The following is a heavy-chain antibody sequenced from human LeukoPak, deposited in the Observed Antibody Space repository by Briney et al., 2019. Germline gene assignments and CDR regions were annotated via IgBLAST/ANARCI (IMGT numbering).Heavy chain of an antibody. CDR2: ISSSGNTI. J-gene: IGHJ6*02. V-gene: IGHV3-11*01. Sequence: GGSLRLSCAASGFTFSDYYMSWVRQAPGKGLEWVSYISSSGNTILYADSVKGRFTISRDNSQNTLYLQLNSLRAEDTAIYYCAMYTSFNYGAHAMDVWGQGTTVTVSS. CDR3: AMYTSFNYGAHAMDV. D-gene: IGHD4/OR15-4a*01. CDR1: GFTFSDYY.